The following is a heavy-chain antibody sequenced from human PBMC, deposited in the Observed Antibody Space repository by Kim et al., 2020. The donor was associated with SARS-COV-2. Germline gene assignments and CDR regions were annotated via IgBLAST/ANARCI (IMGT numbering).Heavy chain of an antibody. V-gene: IGHV1-69*02. CDR3: ADVDY. Sequence: IPILGIANYAQKFQGRVTITADKSTSTAYMELSSLRSEDTAVYYCADVDYWGQGTLVTVSS. J-gene: IGHJ4*02. CDR2: IPILGIA.